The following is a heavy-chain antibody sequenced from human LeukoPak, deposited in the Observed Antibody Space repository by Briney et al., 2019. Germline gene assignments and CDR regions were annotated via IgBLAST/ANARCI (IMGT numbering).Heavy chain of an antibody. V-gene: IGHV3-21*01. J-gene: IGHJ4*02. CDR3: ARDSIAAAGRPFDY. CDR1: GFTFSSYS. CDR2: ISSSSSYI. Sequence: GGSLRLSCAASGFTFSSYSMNWVRQAPGKGLEWVSSISSSSSYIYYADSVKGRFTISRDNAKNSLYLQMNSLRAEDTAVYYCARDSIAAAGRPFDYWGQGPLVTVSS. D-gene: IGHD6-13*01.